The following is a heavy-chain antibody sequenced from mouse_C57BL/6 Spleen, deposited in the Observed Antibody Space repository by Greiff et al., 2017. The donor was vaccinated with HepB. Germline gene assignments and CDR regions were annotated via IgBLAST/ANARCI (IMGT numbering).Heavy chain of an antibody. CDR1: GYTFTSYW. CDR3: APNPLYYYGSRGY. CDR2: IYPGSGST. Sequence: VQLQQPGAELVKPGASVKMSCKASGYTFTSYWITWVKQRPGQGLEWIGDIYPGSGSTNYNEKFKSKATLTVDTSSSTAYMQISSLTSENSAVYYWAPNPLYYYGSRGYWGQGTTLTVSS. D-gene: IGHD1-1*01. V-gene: IGHV1-55*01. J-gene: IGHJ2*01.